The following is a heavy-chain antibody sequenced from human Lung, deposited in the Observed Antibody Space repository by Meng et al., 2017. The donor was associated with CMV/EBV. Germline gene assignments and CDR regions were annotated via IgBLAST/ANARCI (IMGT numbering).Heavy chain of an antibody. CDR2: IGDSGRTL. D-gene: IGHD4-11*01. Sequence: GESXKISXAASGFTLSSYEMNWVRQAPGKGLEWIAYIGDSGRTLYYADSVKGRFTISSDNAENSLYLQMKSLRVEDTALYYWARDLGWDYSNQPTHYYGMDVWGQGXTVTVSS. CDR3: ARDLGWDYSNQPTHYYGMDV. CDR1: GFTLSSYE. J-gene: IGHJ6*02. V-gene: IGHV3-48*03.